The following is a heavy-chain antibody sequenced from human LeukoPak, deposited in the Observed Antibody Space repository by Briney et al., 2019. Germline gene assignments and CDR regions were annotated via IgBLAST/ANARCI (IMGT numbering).Heavy chain of an antibody. Sequence: GGSLRLSCAASGFTFSSYSMNWVRQAPGKGLEWVSYISSSSSTIYYADSVKGRFTISRDNAKNSLYLQMNSLRAEDTAVYYCAKDRTTTIVVVPAAIDYWGQGTLVTVSS. CDR1: GFTFSSYS. D-gene: IGHD2-2*01. V-gene: IGHV3-48*04. CDR3: AKDRTTTIVVVPAAIDY. J-gene: IGHJ4*02. CDR2: ISSSSSTI.